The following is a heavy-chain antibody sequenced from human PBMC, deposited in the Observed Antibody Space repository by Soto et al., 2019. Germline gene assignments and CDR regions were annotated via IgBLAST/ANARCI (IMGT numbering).Heavy chain of an antibody. CDR3: ARAPLSPTLRTFDV. J-gene: IGHJ3*01. V-gene: IGHV4-59*01. Sequence: SEIQSPTCPVSRGYINENFDWNSILQCPWKGRECLGYVFHTGTTHYNPSLESRVTLSISPSQNQFSLTLTSVDASDTAMYYCARAPLSPTLRTFDVWGPGTMVTVSS. CDR2: VFHTGTT. D-gene: IGHD2-15*01. CDR1: RGYINENFD.